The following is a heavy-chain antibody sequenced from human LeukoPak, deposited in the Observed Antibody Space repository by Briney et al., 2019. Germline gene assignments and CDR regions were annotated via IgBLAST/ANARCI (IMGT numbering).Heavy chain of an antibody. CDR1: GFTFSGSA. CDR3: ARLYDSNGY. Sequence: PGGSLRLSCAASGFTFSGSAMHWVRQASGKGLEWVGRIRSETNSYATAYAASVKGRFTISRDDSKNTTYLQMNSLKTEDTAVYCCARLYDSNGYWGQGTLVTVSS. D-gene: IGHD3-22*01. J-gene: IGHJ4*02. CDR2: IRSETNSYAT. V-gene: IGHV3-73*01.